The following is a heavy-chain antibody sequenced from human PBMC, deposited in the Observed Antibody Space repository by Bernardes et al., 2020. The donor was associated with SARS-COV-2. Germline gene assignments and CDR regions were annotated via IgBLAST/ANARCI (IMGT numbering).Heavy chain of an antibody. J-gene: IGHJ6*01. CDR1: GFTFSSYV. CDR3: AKGRDVDV. Sequence: GGSLRLSCAASGFTFSSYVMSWVRQAPGKGLEWVPVINTSCGVTYYADSVKGRFTISRDNSENTVSLQMNSLRAEDTAVYYCAKGRDVDVRGQGTTVTVSS. V-gene: IGHV3-23*01. D-gene: IGHD3-10*01. CDR2: INTSCGVT.